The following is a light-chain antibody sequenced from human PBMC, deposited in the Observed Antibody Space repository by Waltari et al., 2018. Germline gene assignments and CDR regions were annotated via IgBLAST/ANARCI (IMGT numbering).Light chain of an antibody. J-gene: IGLJ1*01. Sequence: QLALTQSHSASASLGASVTLTCTLSSGHNTYALAWHQQPPEKAPRYLMKVTSDGSYAKADGIPDRFSGSSSGAERFLTISSLQSEDEADYYCQTWNIGIRVFGIGTKVTVL. V-gene: IGLV4-69*01. CDR2: VTSDGSY. CDR1: SGHNTYA. CDR3: QTWNIGIRV.